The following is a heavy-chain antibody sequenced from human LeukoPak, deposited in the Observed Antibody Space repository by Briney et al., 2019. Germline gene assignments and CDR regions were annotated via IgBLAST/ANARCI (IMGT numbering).Heavy chain of an antibody. CDR1: GFTFSSYA. Sequence: PGGSLRLSCAASGFTFSSYAMSWLRQAPGKGLEWVSAISGSGGSTYYADSVKGRFTISRDDSKNTLYLQMNSLRAEDTAVYYCATCPGSCPRLMGFDPWGQGTLVTVSS. J-gene: IGHJ5*02. CDR2: ISGSGGST. D-gene: IGHD2-15*01. V-gene: IGHV3-23*01. CDR3: ATCPGSCPRLMGFDP.